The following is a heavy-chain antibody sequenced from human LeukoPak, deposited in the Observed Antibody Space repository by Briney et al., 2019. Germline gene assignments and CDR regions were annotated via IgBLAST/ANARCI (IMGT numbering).Heavy chain of an antibody. J-gene: IGHJ4*02. CDR2: ISGSSSYI. CDR1: GFTFNTYS. CDR3: AGYCSGTSCRKLYYFDY. D-gene: IGHD2-2*01. Sequence: PGGSLRLSCAASGFTFNTYSMNWVRQAPGKGLEWVSSISGSSSYIFYADSVKGRFTISRDNAKNSLYLQMNSLRAEDTAVYYCAGYCSGTSCRKLYYFDYWGQGTLVTVSS. V-gene: IGHV3-21*01.